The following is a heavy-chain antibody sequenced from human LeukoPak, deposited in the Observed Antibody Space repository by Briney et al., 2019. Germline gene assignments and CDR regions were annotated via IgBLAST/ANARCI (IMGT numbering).Heavy chain of an antibody. CDR3: AKGGLGYYESSPYPDY. J-gene: IGHJ4*02. D-gene: IGHD3-22*01. CDR1: GFTFSSYA. Sequence: PGRSLRLSCAASGFTFSSYAMHWVRQAPGKGLEWVAFISYNGNNKYYADSVKGRFTISRDNSKNTLYLQMNSLRAEDTALYYCAKGGLGYYESSPYPDYWGQGTLVTVSS. V-gene: IGHV3-30-3*01. CDR2: ISYNGNNK.